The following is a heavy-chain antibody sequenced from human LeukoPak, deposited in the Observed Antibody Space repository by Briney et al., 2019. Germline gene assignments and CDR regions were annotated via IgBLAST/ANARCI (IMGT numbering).Heavy chain of an antibody. V-gene: IGHV1-46*01. CDR1: GYTFISNY. CDR3: AGAFSHGSGSYYLAFDI. CDR2: INPSGGST. D-gene: IGHD3-10*01. Sequence: GASVKVSCKAYGYTFISNYLNWVRQAPGQGLEWMGIINPSGGSTSYAQKFQGRVTMTRDTSTSTVYMELSSLRSEDTAVYYCAGAFSHGSGSYYLAFDIWGQGTMVTVSS. J-gene: IGHJ3*02.